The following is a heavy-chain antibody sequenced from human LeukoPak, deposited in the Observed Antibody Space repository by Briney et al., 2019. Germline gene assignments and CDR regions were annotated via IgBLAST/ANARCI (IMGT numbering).Heavy chain of an antibody. J-gene: IGHJ4*02. V-gene: IGHV1-3*01. CDR3: ARAVVAAFDY. Sequence: ASVKVSCKASGGTFSSYAISWVRQAPGQRLEWMGWINAGNGNTKYSQKFQGRVTIARDTSASTAYMELSSLRSEDTAVYYCARAVVAAFDYWGQGTLVTVSS. CDR2: INAGNGNT. D-gene: IGHD2-15*01. CDR1: GGTFSSYA.